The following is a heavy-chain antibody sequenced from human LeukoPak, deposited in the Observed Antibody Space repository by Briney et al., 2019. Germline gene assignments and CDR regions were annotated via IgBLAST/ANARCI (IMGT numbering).Heavy chain of an antibody. CDR1: GFTLSSYA. Sequence: GGSLRLSCAASGFTLSSYAMSWVRQAPGKGLEWVSAISDTGNTYHADSVKGRFTISRDNAKSSLYLQLNSLRAEDTAVYYCARNHVYGDSGPFGYWGQGTLVTVSS. CDR2: ISDTGNT. D-gene: IGHD4-17*01. J-gene: IGHJ4*02. V-gene: IGHV3-23*01. CDR3: ARNHVYGDSGPFGY.